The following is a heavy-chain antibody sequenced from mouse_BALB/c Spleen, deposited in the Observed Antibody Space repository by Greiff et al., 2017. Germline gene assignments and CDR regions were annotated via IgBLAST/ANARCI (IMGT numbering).Heavy chain of an antibody. CDR3: TRRGGKYFDY. CDR1: GYTFPGYW. D-gene: IGHD1-1*02. J-gene: IGHJ2*01. Sequence: LKQPGSERVRPGASVKLSCKASGYTFPGYWMPGVKQRPGQGLEWMGNIYPGSGSTNYDEKFKSKATLTVDTSSSTAYMQLSSLTSEDSAVYYCTRRGGKYFDYWGQGTTLTVSS. V-gene: IGHV1S22*01. CDR2: IYPGSGST.